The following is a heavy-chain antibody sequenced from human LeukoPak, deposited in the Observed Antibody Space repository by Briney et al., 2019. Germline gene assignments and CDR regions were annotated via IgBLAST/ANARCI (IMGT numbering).Heavy chain of an antibody. V-gene: IGHV3-21*04. CDR2: ISDNSYWI. CDR1: GFTFSSYS. CDR3: AKGDSGYCSGGSCHGLFDY. J-gene: IGHJ4*02. Sequence: PGGSLRLSCAASGFTFSSYSMSWVRQAPGKGLEWVSSISDNSYWIYYADSVEGRFIISRDNAKNSLYLQMNSLRAEDTALYYCAKGDSGYCSGGSCHGLFDYWGQGTLVTVSS. D-gene: IGHD2-15*01.